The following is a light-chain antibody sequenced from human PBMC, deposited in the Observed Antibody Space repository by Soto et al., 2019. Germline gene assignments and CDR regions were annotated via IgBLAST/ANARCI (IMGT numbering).Light chain of an antibody. J-gene: IGLJ1*01. V-gene: IGLV1-51*02. CDR1: RSNIGKNY. CDR3: GTWDSSLSAFYV. CDR2: ENN. Sequence: QSVLTQPPSVSAAPGQKVTISCSGSRSNIGKNYVSWYQQLPGTAPKLLIYENNKRPSGIPDRFSGSKSGTSATLGITGLQTGDEADYYCGTWDSSLSAFYVFGTGTKLTVL.